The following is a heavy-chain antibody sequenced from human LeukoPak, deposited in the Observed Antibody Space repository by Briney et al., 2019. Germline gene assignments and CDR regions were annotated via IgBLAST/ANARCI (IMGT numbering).Heavy chain of an antibody. J-gene: IGHJ5*01. D-gene: IGHD3-10*01. CDR1: GGSISSSSYY. CDR3: ARRSGGSGSWNWFDS. V-gene: IGHV4-39*07. Sequence: PSETLSLTCTVSGGSISSSSYYWGWIRQPPGKGLEWIGSIYYSGSTYYNPSLKSRVTISVDTSKNQFSLKLSSVTAADTAVYYCARRSGGSGSWNWFDSWGQGTLVTVSS. CDR2: IYYSGST.